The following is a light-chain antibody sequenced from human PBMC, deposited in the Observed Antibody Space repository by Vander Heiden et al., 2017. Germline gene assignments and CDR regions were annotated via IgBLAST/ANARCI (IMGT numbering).Light chain of an antibody. CDR2: LNN. CDR3: QSYDNRLSGSVV. V-gene: IGLV1-40*01. Sequence: QSVLTQPPSVSGAPGQMVTISCTGSTSNNGAGYDVHWYQQLPGTAPKLLIYLNNHRPSGVPDRFSGSKSGTSASLAISGLQAEDEADYYCQSYDNRLSGSVVFGGGTKLTVL. J-gene: IGLJ2*01. CDR1: TSNNGAGYD.